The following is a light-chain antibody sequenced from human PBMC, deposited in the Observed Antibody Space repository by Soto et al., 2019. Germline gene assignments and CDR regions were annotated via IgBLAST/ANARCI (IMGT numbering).Light chain of an antibody. Sequence: QSALTQPPSASGSPGQSITISCTGTSSDVGGFNYVSWHQQHPRKAPKVIIYEVTKRPSGVPDRFSGSKSANTASLTVSGLQAEDEADYYSSSYAGSNNPLFVFGTGTKGTVL. CDR3: SSYAGSNNPLFV. CDR2: EVT. J-gene: IGLJ1*01. V-gene: IGLV2-8*01. CDR1: SSDVGGFNY.